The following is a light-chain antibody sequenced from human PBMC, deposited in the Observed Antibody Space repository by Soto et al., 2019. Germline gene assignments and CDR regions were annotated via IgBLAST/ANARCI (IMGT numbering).Light chain of an antibody. J-gene: IGLJ2*01. CDR2: KNN. CDR3: AAWDDSLTRPV. Sequence: QAVVTQPPSTSGTPGQKITISCSGRSSNIGSNSVCWYQQLPGTAPKLLIYKNNQRPSGVPDRFSGSKSGTSASLAISGLRSEDEADYYCAAWDDSLTRPVFGGGTKLTVL. CDR1: SSNIGSNS. V-gene: IGLV1-47*01.